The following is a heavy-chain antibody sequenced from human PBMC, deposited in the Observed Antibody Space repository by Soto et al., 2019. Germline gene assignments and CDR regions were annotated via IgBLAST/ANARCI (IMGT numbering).Heavy chain of an antibody. CDR3: ARDAPGVAPA. V-gene: IGHV4-30-2*06. D-gene: IGHD2-15*01. CDR2: IYPSGTP. J-gene: IGHJ5*02. Sequence: SETLSLTCAVSGDSISGGGFSWNWIRQSPGKGLEWIGYIYPSGTPYYNPSLKSRVTISVDKSQSQFSLRLTSVTAADTAVYYCARDAPGVAPAWGQGTRVTVSS. CDR1: GDSISGGGFS.